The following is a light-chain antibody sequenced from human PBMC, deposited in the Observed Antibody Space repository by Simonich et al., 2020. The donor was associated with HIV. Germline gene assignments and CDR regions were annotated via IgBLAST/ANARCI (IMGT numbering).Light chain of an antibody. CDR3: QQYGSSIT. J-gene: IGKJ5*01. CDR2: GAS. V-gene: IGKV3-20*01. Sequence: EIVMTQSPATLSVSPGERATLSCRASKRVSSSYLAWYQPKPGPAPRLLIYGASSRATGIPDRFSGSGSGTDFTLTISRLEPEDFAVYYCQQYGSSITFGQGTRLEIK. CDR1: KRVSSSY.